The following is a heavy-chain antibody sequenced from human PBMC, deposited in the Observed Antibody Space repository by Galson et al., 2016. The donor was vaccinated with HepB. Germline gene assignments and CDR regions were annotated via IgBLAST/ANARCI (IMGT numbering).Heavy chain of an antibody. V-gene: IGHV4-31*03. D-gene: IGHD3-10*01. CDR2: VYYSGIT. CDR1: GGSISSGGYY. J-gene: IGHJ5*02. CDR3: ARGFGGVGWFDP. Sequence: TLSLTCTVSGGSISSGGYYWSWIRQHPGKGLEWIGYVYYSGITYYNLSLKSRVTISEDTSKNQFSLKLSSATAADTAVYYCARGFGGVGWFDPWGQGTLVTVSS.